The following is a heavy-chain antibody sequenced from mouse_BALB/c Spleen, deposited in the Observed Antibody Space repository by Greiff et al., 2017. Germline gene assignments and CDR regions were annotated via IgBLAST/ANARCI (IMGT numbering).Heavy chain of an antibody. D-gene: IGHD3-2*01. CDR2: IWGDGST. V-gene: IGHV2-6-7*01. Sequence: QVQLKESGPVLVAPSQSLSITCTVSGFSLTGYGVNWVRQPPGKGLEWLGMIWGDGSTDYNSALKSRLSISKDNSKSQVFLKMNSLQTDDTARYYCARETARATFAYWGQGTLVTVSA. CDR1: GFSLTGYG. J-gene: IGHJ3*01. CDR3: ARETARATFAY.